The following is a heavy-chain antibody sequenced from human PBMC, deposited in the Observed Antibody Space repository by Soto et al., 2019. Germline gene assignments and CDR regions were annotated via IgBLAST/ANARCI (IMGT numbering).Heavy chain of an antibody. Sequence: SETLSLSCIVSSGCICDYYWGWIRQPPGKGLEWVGYVHHSGRTSYSPSLESRVTISVDTSKNQFSLKVSSVTTADTAVYYCARLDKMMRAVDYYYYMDVWGKGTTVTVSS. CDR1: SGCICDYY. CDR2: VHHSGRT. V-gene: IGHV4-59*01. CDR3: ARLDKMMRAVDYYYYMDV. D-gene: IGHD3-16*01. J-gene: IGHJ6*03.